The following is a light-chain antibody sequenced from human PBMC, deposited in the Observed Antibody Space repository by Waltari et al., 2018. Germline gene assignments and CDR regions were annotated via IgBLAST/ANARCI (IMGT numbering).Light chain of an antibody. J-gene: IGLJ3*02. Sequence: QSALTQPPSVSGSPEQSVTISCTGSTSDVGGYNSVSWYQQHSGKAPKLIIFDVNQRPSGVPDRCSGSKSGNTASLTISGLRPEDEADYHCCSSAGVHPFWLFGGGTKLTVL. CDR3: CSSAGVHPFWL. CDR2: DVN. V-gene: IGLV2-11*01. CDR1: TSDVGGYNS.